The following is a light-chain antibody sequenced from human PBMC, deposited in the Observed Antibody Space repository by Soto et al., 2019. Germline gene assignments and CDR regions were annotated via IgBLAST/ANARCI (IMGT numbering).Light chain of an antibody. J-gene: IGLJ1*01. Sequence: QSALTQPASVSGSPGQSITISCTGTTSDVGTYNSVSWYQQHPGKAPKLMIYEVGNRPSGVSNRISGSKSGNTASLTISGLQAEDEADYYCSSYTTSITPYVFGTGTKVTVL. V-gene: IGLV2-14*01. CDR1: TSDVGTYNS. CDR3: SSYTTSITPYV. CDR2: EVG.